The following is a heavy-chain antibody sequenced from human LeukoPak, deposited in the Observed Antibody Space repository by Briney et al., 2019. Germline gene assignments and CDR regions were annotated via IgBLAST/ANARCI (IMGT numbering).Heavy chain of an antibody. CDR2: ISYDGSNK. J-gene: IGHJ4*02. D-gene: IGHD1-14*01. V-gene: IGHV3-30-3*01. CDR3: ARDYRGYFDY. CDR1: GFTFSSYA. Sequence: PGRSLRLSCAASGFTFSSYAMYWVRQAPGKGLEWVAVISYDGSNKYYADSVKGRFTISRDNSKNTLYLQMNSLRAEDTAVYYCARDYRGYFDYWGQGTLVTVSS.